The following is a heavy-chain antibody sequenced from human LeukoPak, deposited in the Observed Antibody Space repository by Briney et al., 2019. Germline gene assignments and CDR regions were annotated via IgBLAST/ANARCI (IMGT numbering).Heavy chain of an antibody. CDR3: ARRAGHYYGSRPPPYYYYMDV. D-gene: IGHD3-10*01. V-gene: IGHV1-69*13. Sequence: ASVKVSCKASGGTFSSYAISWVRQAPGQGLEWMGGIIPIFGTANYAQKFQGRVTITADESTSTAYMELSSLRSEDTAVYYCARRAGHYYGSRPPPYYYYMDVWGKGTTVTISS. CDR2: IIPIFGTA. CDR1: GGTFSSYA. J-gene: IGHJ6*03.